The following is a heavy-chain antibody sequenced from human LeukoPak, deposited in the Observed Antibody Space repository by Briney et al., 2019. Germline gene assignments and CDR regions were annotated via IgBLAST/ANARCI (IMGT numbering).Heavy chain of an antibody. J-gene: IGHJ4*02. CDR3: ARVVRMSVRESKGLWSYNGDSYCFDY. V-gene: IGHV4-59*01. CDR1: GGSINSYY. CDR2: IYYSGST. Sequence: SETLSLTCTVSGGSINSYYWSWIRQPPGKGLEWIGYIYYSGSTNYNPSLKSRVTISVDTSKNQFSLKLSSVTAADTAVYYCARVVRMSVRESKGLWSYNGDSYCFDYWGQGTLVTVSS. D-gene: IGHD4/OR15-4a*01.